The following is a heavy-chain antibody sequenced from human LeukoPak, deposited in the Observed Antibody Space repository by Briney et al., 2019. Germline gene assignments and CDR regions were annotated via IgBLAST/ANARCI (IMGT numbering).Heavy chain of an antibody. CDR2: IWYDGSNK. D-gene: IGHD6-6*01. V-gene: IGHV3-33*01. J-gene: IGHJ4*02. CDR1: GFTFSSYG. CDR3: AREKEQLAAFDY. Sequence: GGSLRLSCAASGFTFSSYGMHWVRQAPGKGLEWVAVIWYDGSNKYYADSVKGRLTISRDNSKNTLYLQMNSLRAEDTAVYYCAREKEQLAAFDYWGQGTLVTVSS.